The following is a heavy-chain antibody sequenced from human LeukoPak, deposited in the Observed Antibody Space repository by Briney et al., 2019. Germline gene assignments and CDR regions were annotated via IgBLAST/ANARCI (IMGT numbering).Heavy chain of an antibody. J-gene: IGHJ4*02. D-gene: IGHD6-19*01. CDR2: VGISGDT. CDR1: GFTFRSYD. Sequence: GGALRLSCAASGFTFRSYDMHWVRQVPGKGLEWVSAVGISGDTYYAGSVKGRFTISRENAKNSLYLQMNSLTAADTAVYYCVRGGIQVSGIDEIDYWGQGTLVTVSS. CDR3: VRGGIQVSGIDEIDY. V-gene: IGHV3-13*01.